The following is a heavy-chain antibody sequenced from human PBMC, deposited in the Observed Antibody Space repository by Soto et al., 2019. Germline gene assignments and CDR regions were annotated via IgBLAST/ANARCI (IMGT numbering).Heavy chain of an antibody. D-gene: IGHD4-17*01. Sequence: QVQLVQSGAEVKKPGASVKVSCKASGYTFTSYGISWVRQAPGQGLEWMGWISAYNGNTNYAQQLQGRVTMTTDTSTSTAYMELRSLRSDDTAVYYCARDQAVTTGPLDTSAPYYYGMDVWGQGTTVTVSS. CDR1: GYTFTSYG. J-gene: IGHJ6*02. CDR3: ARDQAVTTGPLDTSAPYYYGMDV. V-gene: IGHV1-18*01. CDR2: ISAYNGNT.